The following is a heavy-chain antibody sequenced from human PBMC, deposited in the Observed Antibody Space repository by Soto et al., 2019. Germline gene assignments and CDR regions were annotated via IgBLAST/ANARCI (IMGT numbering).Heavy chain of an antibody. Sequence: VESLKISCKGSGYSCTNYWIAWVRQMPGKGLQWMGIIYPGDSDTRYSPSFQGQVTISVDKSISTAYLQWSSLKASDSAMYFCARRGYSYGELDYWGQGALVTVSS. CDR1: GYSCTNYW. CDR3: ARRGYSYGELDY. V-gene: IGHV5-51*01. CDR2: IYPGDSDT. D-gene: IGHD5-18*01. J-gene: IGHJ4*02.